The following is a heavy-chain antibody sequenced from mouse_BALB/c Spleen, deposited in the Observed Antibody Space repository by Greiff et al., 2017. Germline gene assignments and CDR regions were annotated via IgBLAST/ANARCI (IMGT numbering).Heavy chain of an antibody. CDR1: GYTFTSYW. J-gene: IGHJ4*01. D-gene: IGHD2-4*01. CDR3: ARRGLHYAMDY. V-gene: IGHV1-7*01. Sequence: QVQLQQSGAELAKPGASVKMSCKASGYTFTSYWMHWVKQRPGQGLEWIGYINPSTGYTEYNQKFKDKATLTADKSSSTAYMQLSSLTSEDSAVYYCARRGLHYAMDYWGQGTSVTVSS. CDR2: INPSTGYT.